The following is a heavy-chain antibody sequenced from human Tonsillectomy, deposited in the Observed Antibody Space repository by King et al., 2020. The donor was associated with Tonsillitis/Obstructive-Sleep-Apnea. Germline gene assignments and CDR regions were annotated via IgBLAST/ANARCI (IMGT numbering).Heavy chain of an antibody. V-gene: IGHV3-23*04. CDR2: ISDNGAGT. CDR1: GFTFTRYA. Sequence: VQLVESGGGSVQPGGSLRLSCAASGFTFTRYAMTWVRQAPGKGLEWVSSISDNGAGTHYADSVKGRFTISRDNSKSTLYLQMYSLRVDDTAVYYCAGGPAGADYYYMDVWGKGTTVTVSS. D-gene: IGHD6-19*01. J-gene: IGHJ6*03. CDR3: AGGPAGADYYYMDV.